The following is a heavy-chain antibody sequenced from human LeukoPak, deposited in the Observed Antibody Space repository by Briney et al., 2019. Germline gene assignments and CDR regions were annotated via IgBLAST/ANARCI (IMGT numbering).Heavy chain of an antibody. CDR1: VGTFSSYA. V-gene: IGHV1-69*13. Sequence: ASVKVSCKASVGTFSSYAICWVRQAPGQGLEWMGGIIPIFGTANYAQKFQGRVTITADESTSTAYMELSSLRSEETAVYYCARDSGGGGYSYGLYYWGQGTLVTVSS. D-gene: IGHD5-18*01. CDR2: IIPIFGTA. CDR3: ARDSGGGGYSYGLYY. J-gene: IGHJ4*02.